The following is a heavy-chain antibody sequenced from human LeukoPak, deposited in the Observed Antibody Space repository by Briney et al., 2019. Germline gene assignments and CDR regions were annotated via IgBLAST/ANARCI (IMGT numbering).Heavy chain of an antibody. Sequence: SQTLSLTCAVSGGSISSGGYSWSWIRQPPGKGLEWIGYIYRSGSAYYNPSLKSRVTISVDRSKNQFSLKLSSVTAADAAVYYCARAIDYGDSYYFDYWGQGTLVTVSS. CDR3: ARAIDYGDSYYFDY. J-gene: IGHJ4*02. CDR2: IYRSGSA. D-gene: IGHD4-17*01. CDR1: GGSISSGGYS. V-gene: IGHV4-30-2*01.